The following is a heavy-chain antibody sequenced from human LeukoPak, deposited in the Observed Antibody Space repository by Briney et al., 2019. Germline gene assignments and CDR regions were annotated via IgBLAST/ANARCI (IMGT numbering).Heavy chain of an antibody. CDR3: GSLLTGYHKH. J-gene: IGHJ1*01. CDR1: GGSISSGGYS. V-gene: IGHV4-30-2*03. Sequence: SETLSLTCAVSGGSISSGGYSWSWIRQPPGKGLEWIGYIYHSGSTYYNPSLKSRVTISVDTSKNQFSLKLNSVTAADTVVYYCGSLLTGYHKHWGQGTLVTVSS. CDR2: IYHSGST. D-gene: IGHD3-9*01.